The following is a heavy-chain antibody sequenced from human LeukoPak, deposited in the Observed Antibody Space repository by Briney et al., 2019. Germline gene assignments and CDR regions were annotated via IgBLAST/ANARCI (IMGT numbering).Heavy chain of an antibody. J-gene: IGHJ6*03. V-gene: IGHV1-69*01. CDR2: IIPIFGTA. CDR3: ARLSQQLVDPYYYYYMDV. CDR1: GGTFSSYA. D-gene: IGHD6-13*01. Sequence: GASVKGSCKASGGTFSSYAISWVRQAPGQGLEWLGGIIPIFGTANYAQKFQGRVTITADESTSTAYMELSSLRSEDTAVYYCARLSQQLVDPYYYYYMDVWGKGTTVTVSS.